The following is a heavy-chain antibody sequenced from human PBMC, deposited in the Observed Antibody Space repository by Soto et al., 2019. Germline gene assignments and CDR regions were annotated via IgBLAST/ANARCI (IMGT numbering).Heavy chain of an antibody. Sequence: QVQLVESGGGVVQPGRSLRLSCAASGFIFSSYGMHWVRQAPGKGLEWVAVIWYDGSNKYYADSVKGRFTISRDNSKNTLYLQMNSLRAEDTAVYYCARETTVTYYFDYWGQGTLVTVSS. CDR1: GFIFSSYG. CDR2: IWYDGSNK. CDR3: ARETTVTYYFDY. D-gene: IGHD4-17*01. J-gene: IGHJ4*02. V-gene: IGHV3-33*01.